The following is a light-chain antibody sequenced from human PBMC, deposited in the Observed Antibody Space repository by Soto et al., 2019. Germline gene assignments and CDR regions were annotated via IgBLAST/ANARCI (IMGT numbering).Light chain of an antibody. J-gene: IGKJ4*01. CDR1: QSFSIN. CDR3: QQFSSYPLT. Sequence: EIVMTQSPATLSVSPGERATLSCRSSQSFSINLAWYQQKPGQAPRLLIYGASTRATGIPARFSGSGSGTDFTLTISRLEPEDFAVYYCQQFSSYPLTFGGGTKVDIK. CDR2: GAS. V-gene: IGKV3-15*01.